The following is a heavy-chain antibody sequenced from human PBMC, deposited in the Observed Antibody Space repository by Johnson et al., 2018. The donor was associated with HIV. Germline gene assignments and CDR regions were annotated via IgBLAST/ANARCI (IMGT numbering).Heavy chain of an antibody. CDR1: GFTFSSYG. D-gene: IGHD3-16*01. CDR2: ISYDGSNH. J-gene: IGHJ3*02. Sequence: QVQLVESGGGVVQPGRSLRLSCAASGFTFSSYGMHWVRQAPGKGLAWVAVISYDGSNHYYADSVQGRFTISSDRSKNSLYLQMNSLRAEDTAVYFCARDLGDYSWGGSDAFDIWGQGTMVTVSS. V-gene: IGHV3-30*03. CDR3: ARDLGDYSWGGSDAFDI.